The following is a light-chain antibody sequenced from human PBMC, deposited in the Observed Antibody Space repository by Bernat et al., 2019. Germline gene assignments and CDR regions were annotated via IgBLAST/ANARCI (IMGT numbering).Light chain of an antibody. CDR1: QDIGNY. CDR3: QRYGDLPFT. V-gene: IGKV1-33*01. Sequence: DIQMTQSPSSLSASVGDRVTITCQASQDIGNYLSWYQQKPGKAPKLLIYGAFNVETGVPSRFSGSGSGTHFTLTISSLQPEDIASYFCQRYGDLPFTFGPGTKVDLK. CDR2: GAF. J-gene: IGKJ3*01.